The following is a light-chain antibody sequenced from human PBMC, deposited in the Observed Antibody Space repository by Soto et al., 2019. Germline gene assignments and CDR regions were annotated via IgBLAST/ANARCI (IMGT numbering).Light chain of an antibody. Sequence: EIVMRQSPATLSVSPGERATLSCRASQSVSSNLAWYQQKPGQAPRLLIYGASTRATGIPARFSGSGSGTEFTLTIGSLQSVDFAVYYCQQYNNWPPLTFGGGTKVEIK. V-gene: IGKV3-15*01. CDR3: QQYNNWPPLT. J-gene: IGKJ4*01. CDR2: GAS. CDR1: QSVSSN.